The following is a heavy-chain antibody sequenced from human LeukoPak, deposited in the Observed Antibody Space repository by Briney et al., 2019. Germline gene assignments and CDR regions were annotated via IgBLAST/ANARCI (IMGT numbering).Heavy chain of an antibody. CDR2: INHSGST. V-gene: IGHV4-34*01. CDR3: ARGVVEGPYYYYYGMDV. Sequence: PSETLSLTCAVYGGSLSGYYWSWIRQPPGKGLEWIGEINHSGSTNYNPSLKSRVTISVDTSKNQFSLKLSSVTAADTAVYYCARGVVEGPYYYYYGMDVWGQGTTVTVSS. CDR1: GGSLSGYY. J-gene: IGHJ6*02.